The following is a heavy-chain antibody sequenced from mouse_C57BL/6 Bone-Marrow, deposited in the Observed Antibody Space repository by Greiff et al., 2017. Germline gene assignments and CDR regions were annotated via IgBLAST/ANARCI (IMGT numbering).Heavy chain of an antibody. CDR2: IYWDDDK. J-gene: IGHJ4*01. Sequence: QVTLKVSGPGILQSSQTLSLTCSFSGFSLSTSGMGVSWIRQPSGKGLEWLAHIYWDDDKRYNPSLKSRLTISKDTSRNQVFLKITSVDTADTATYYGDRRCYYYGSSYVYWAMDYWGQGTSVTVSS. CDR1: GFSLSTSGMG. D-gene: IGHD1-1*01. CDR3: DRRCYYYGSSYVYWAMDY. V-gene: IGHV8-12*01.